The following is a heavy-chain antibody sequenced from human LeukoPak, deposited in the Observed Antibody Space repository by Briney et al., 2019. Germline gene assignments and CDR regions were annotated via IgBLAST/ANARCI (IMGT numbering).Heavy chain of an antibody. V-gene: IGHV1-3*01. D-gene: IGHD6-19*01. CDR1: GYTFTSYA. Sequence: ASVKVSCKASGYTFTSYAMHWVRQAPGQRLEWMGWINAGNGNTKYSQKFQGRVTITRDTSASTAYMELSSLRSEDTAVYYCARGVAVAVKGGFDPWGQGTLVTVSS. CDR2: INAGNGNT. J-gene: IGHJ5*02. CDR3: ARGVAVAVKGGFDP.